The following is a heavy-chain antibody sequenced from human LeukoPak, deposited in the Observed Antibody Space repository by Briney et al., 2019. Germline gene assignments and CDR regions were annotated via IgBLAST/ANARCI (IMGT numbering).Heavy chain of an antibody. J-gene: IGHJ4*02. CDR1: GFTFSDHY. CDR2: ISSSSSYI. Sequence: GGSLRLSCAASGFTFSDHYMDWVRQAPGKGLEWVSSISSSSSYIYYADSVKGRFTISRDNAKNSLYLQMNSLRAEDTAVYYCARGRGDDYWGQGTLVTVSS. D-gene: IGHD3-16*01. CDR3: ARGRGDDY. V-gene: IGHV3-21*01.